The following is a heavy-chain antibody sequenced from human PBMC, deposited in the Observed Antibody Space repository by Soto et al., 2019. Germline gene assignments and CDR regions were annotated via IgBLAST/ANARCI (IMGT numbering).Heavy chain of an antibody. CDR2: ISSNSGAI. Sequence: EVQLVESGGGLAQPGRSLRLSCVASGFSFEDYDMHWVRQVPGKGLEWVSSISSNSGAIKYADSVKGRFSLSRDNAKKSMYLEMNSLRVEDTAFYFCVKGTFSSSKVIFDYWGQGTLVTVSS. CDR3: VKGTFSSSKVIFDY. V-gene: IGHV3-9*01. J-gene: IGHJ4*02. D-gene: IGHD2-2*01. CDR1: GFSFEDYD.